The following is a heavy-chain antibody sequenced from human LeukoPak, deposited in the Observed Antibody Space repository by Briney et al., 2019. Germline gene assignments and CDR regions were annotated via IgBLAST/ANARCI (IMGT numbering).Heavy chain of an antibody. CDR3: AKDRSTVTIFGVVINYGMDV. V-gene: IGHV3-23*01. Sequence: GGSLRLSCAASGFTFSSYSMNWVRQAPGKGLEWVSAISGSGGSTYYADSVKGRFTISRDNSKNTLYLQMNSLRAEDTAVYYCAKDRSTVTIFGVVINYGMDVWGQGTTVTVSS. CDR1: GFTFSSYS. J-gene: IGHJ6*02. CDR2: ISGSGGST. D-gene: IGHD3-3*01.